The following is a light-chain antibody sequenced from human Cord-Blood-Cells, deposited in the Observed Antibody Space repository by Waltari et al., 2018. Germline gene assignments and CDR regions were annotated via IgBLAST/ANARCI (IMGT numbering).Light chain of an antibody. J-gene: IGKJ2*01. V-gene: IGKV1-5*01. CDR2: GAS. Sequence: DIQMTQSPSTLSASVGDRVTITCRASQSISSWLAWYQQKPGKAPKLLIYGASSLESGVPSRCSGSGSGTEFTLTISSLQPDDFATYYCQQYNSYPYTFGQGTKLEIK. CDR1: QSISSW. CDR3: QQYNSYPYT.